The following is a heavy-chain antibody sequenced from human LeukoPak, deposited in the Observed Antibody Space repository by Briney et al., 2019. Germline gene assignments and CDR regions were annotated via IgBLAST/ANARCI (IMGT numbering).Heavy chain of an antibody. D-gene: IGHD5-12*01. CDR3: ARLRGIVATMNWFDP. J-gene: IGHJ5*02. V-gene: IGHV1-69*06. Sequence: VASVKVSCKASGGTFSSYAISWVRQAPGQGLEWMGGIIPIFGTANYAQKFQGRVTITADKSTSTAYMELSSLRSEDTAVYYCARLRGIVATMNWFDPWGQGTLVTVSS. CDR1: GGTFSSYA. CDR2: IIPIFGTA.